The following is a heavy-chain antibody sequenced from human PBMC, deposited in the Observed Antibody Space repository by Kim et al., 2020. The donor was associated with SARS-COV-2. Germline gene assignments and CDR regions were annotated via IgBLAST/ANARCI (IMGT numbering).Heavy chain of an antibody. J-gene: IGHJ4*02. CDR3: AESESGGNNELDD. Sequence: CYADSVKGLFTISRDNSKSTLYLQMNSLSAEDTALYYCAESESGGNNELDDWGQGALVTVSS. V-gene: IGHV3-23*03. D-gene: IGHD3-16*01.